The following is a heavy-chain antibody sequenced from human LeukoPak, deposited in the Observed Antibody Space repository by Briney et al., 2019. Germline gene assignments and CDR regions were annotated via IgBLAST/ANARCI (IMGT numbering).Heavy chain of an antibody. D-gene: IGHD6-19*01. CDR1: GYTFTGYY. CDR3: ARDLAVPGVLGY. J-gene: IGHJ4*02. V-gene: IGHV1-2*06. Sequence: ASVKVSCKASGYTFTGYYMHWVRQAPGQGLEWMGRINPNSGGTNYAQKFQGRVTMTRDTSISTAYMELSRLRSDDTAVYYCARDLAVPGVLGYWGQGTLVTVSS. CDR2: INPNSGGT.